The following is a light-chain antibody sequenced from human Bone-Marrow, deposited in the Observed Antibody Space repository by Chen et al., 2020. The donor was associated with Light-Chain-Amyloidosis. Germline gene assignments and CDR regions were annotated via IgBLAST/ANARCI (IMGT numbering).Light chain of an antibody. CDR1: QTISSNY. CDR2: GSS. CDR3: QQYGTSPLT. Sequence: EIVLTQSPGTLSLTPVEGANLTCRASQTISSNYLTWYQQKDGQAPRLLIYGSSSRATGIPDRFTGSGSGTDFTLTINRLEPEDFAMYYCQQYGTSPLTFGGGTKVEIK. V-gene: IGKV3-20*01. J-gene: IGKJ4*01.